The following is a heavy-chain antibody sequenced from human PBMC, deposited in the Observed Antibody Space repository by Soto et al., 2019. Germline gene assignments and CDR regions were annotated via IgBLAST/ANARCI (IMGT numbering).Heavy chain of an antibody. V-gene: IGHV3-7*01. CDR3: LMGGGY. Sequence: GGSLRLSCEVSGFTFSNRWMNWVRQAPGRGLEWVANIEHDGSEKYYVDSVKGRFTISRDNAKKSLFLQMNSLRVEDTAVYYCLMGGGYWGQGTLVTVSS. D-gene: IGHD1-26*01. CDR2: IEHDGSEK. J-gene: IGHJ4*02. CDR1: GFTFSNRW.